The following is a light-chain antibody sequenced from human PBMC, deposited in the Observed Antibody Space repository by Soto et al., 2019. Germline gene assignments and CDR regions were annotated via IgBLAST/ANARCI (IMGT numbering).Light chain of an antibody. J-gene: IGKJ3*01. V-gene: IGKV3-20*01. CDR1: QSFSSSY. CDR2: GAS. Sequence: EMVLKQSQGTLSLSPGERATLSCRASQSFSSSYLAWYQQKPGQAPRLLIYGASSRATVIPARFSGSGSGKYFTLTISRLEADDVADYYWQHYGSSRTFGPGTKVDIK. CDR3: QHYGSSRT.